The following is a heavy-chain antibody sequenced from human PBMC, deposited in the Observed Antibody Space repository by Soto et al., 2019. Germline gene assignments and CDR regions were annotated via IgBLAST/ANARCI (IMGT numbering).Heavy chain of an antibody. Sequence: SETLSLTCTVSGSSISSYYWSWIRQPAGKGLEWIGRIYTSGSTNYNPSLKSRVTMSVDTSKNQFSLKLSSVTAADTAVYYCARDGVVVGPSYYYYGMDVWGQGTTVTVSS. CDR2: IYTSGST. CDR1: GSSISSYY. CDR3: ARDGVVVGPSYYYYGMDV. J-gene: IGHJ6*02. V-gene: IGHV4-4*07. D-gene: IGHD3-22*01.